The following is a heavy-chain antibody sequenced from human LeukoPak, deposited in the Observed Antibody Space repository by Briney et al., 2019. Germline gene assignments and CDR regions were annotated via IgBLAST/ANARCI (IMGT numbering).Heavy chain of an antibody. D-gene: IGHD1-1*01. CDR3: AKDFVRYNIQFDY. CDR2: ISGGGAGT. Sequence: GGSPRLSCAASGFTFSDYYMSWVRQAPGKGLEWVSSISGGGAGTYYADSVRGRFTISRDNSKNTLYLQMNSLRAEDTALYYCAKDFVRYNIQFDYWGQGALVTVSS. V-gene: IGHV3-23*01. CDR1: GFTFSDYY. J-gene: IGHJ4*02.